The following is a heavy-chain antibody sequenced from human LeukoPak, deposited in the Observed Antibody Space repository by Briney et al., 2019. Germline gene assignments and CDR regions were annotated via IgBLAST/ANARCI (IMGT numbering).Heavy chain of an antibody. V-gene: IGHV4-39*07. Sequence: PSETLSLTCTVSGGSISSSSYYWGWIRQPPGKGLEWIGSIYYSGSTYYNPSLKSRVTISVDTSKNQFSLKLSSVTAADTAVYYCAREDAIIVVAFFDYWGQGTLVTVSS. CDR3: AREDAIIVVAFFDY. J-gene: IGHJ4*02. D-gene: IGHD3-22*01. CDR2: IYYSGST. CDR1: GGSISSSSYY.